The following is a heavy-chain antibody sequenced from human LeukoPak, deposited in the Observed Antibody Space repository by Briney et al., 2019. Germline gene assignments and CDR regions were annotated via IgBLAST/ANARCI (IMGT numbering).Heavy chain of an antibody. CDR1: GFTVSTNY. J-gene: IGHJ4*02. Sequence: GGSLRLSCAASGFTVSTNYMSWIRQAPGKGLEWVSVIYSGGSTYYADSVKGRFTISRHNSENTLYLQMNSLRAEDTAVYYCARGMTNPFDYWGQGTLVTVSS. V-gene: IGHV3-53*04. CDR3: ARGMTNPFDY. CDR2: IYSGGST. D-gene: IGHD4-11*01.